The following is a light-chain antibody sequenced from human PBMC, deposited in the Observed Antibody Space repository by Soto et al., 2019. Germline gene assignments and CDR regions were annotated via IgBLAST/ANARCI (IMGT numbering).Light chain of an antibody. V-gene: IGKV3-15*01. Sequence: EIVMTQSPATLSVSPGERATLSCRASQSVSSNLVWYQQKPGQAPRLLIYGASTRATGIPARFSGSGSGTEFTLTISSLQSEDSAVYYCQQYHKWPPITFGQGTRLEIK. CDR3: QQYHKWPPIT. CDR2: GAS. CDR1: QSVSSN. J-gene: IGKJ5*01.